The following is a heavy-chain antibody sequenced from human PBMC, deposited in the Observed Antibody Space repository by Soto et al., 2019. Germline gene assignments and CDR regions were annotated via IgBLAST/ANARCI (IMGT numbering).Heavy chain of an antibody. Sequence: SVKVSCKASGDTSDSFSISWVRQAPGQGLEWMGGIIPMFGTGNYAQKFQGRLTITADESTGTSYMDLKSLRSEDTAVYFCARENRDDNSGWYSSSDWFDPWGQGTLVTVSS. V-gene: IGHV1-69*13. J-gene: IGHJ5*02. CDR2: IIPMFGTG. CDR3: ARENRDDNSGWYSSSDWFDP. CDR1: GDTSDSFS. D-gene: IGHD6-19*01.